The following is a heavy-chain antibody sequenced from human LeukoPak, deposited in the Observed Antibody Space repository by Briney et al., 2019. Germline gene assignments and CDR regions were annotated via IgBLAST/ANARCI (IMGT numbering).Heavy chain of an antibody. V-gene: IGHV3-7*01. Sequence: GGSLRLSCAASGVTFSSDWMSWVRQAPGEGVGWGANIKQEGSEKYYVDSVKGGFTISRDNAQTSLYLQMTSLRAEDTAVYYCARWAIFGGDGAYYYYGMDVWGQGTTVTVSS. CDR3: ARWAIFGGDGAYYYYGMDV. J-gene: IGHJ6*02. CDR2: IKQEGSEK. CDR1: GVTFSSDW. D-gene: IGHD3-3*01.